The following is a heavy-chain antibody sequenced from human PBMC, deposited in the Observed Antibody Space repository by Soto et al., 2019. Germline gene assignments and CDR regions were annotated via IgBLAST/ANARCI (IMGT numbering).Heavy chain of an antibody. CDR1: GGTFSSYT. CDR3: ARALNRERHAFDI. V-gene: IGHV1-69*02. Sequence: QVQLVQSGAEVKKPGSSVKVSCKASGGTFSSYTISWVRQAPGQGLEWMGRIIPILGIANYAQKFQGRVTSTRDXXTRTAYMELSSLRSEDTAVYYCARALNRERHAFDIWGQGTMVTVSS. CDR2: IIPILGIA. J-gene: IGHJ3*02. D-gene: IGHD1-1*01.